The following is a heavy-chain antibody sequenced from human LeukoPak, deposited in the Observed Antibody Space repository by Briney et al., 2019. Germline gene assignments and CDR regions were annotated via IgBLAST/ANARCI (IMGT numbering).Heavy chain of an antibody. D-gene: IGHD5-18*01. CDR1: GFTFSSYW. Sequence: PGGSLRLSCAASGFTFSSYWMHWVRHAPGKGLVWVSRINSDGSSTSYADSVKGRFTISRDNAKNTLYLQMNSLRAEDTAVYYCARGGSWIQLWLWGQGTLVTVSS. CDR3: ARGGSWIQLWL. CDR2: INSDGSST. V-gene: IGHV3-74*01. J-gene: IGHJ4*02.